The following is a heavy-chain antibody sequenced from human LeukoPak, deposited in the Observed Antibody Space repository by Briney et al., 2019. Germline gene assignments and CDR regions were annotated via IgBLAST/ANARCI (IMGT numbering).Heavy chain of an antibody. CDR3: ARKVAYSSSQWHYYYGMDV. CDR2: IIPIFGTA. CDR1: GGTFSSYA. Sequence: SVKVSCKASGGTFSSYAISRLRQAPGQGLEWMGGIIPIFGTANYAQKFQGRVTITADESTSTAYMELSSLRSEDTAVYYCARKVAYSSSQWHYYYGMDVWGQGTTVTVSS. V-gene: IGHV1-69*13. D-gene: IGHD6-6*01. J-gene: IGHJ6*02.